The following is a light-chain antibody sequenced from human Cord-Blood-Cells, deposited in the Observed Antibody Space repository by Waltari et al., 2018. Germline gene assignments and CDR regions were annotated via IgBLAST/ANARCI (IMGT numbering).Light chain of an antibody. CDR1: TSDVGGDNY. V-gene: IGLV2-14*01. J-gene: IGLJ3*02. Sequence: QSALTQPASVSGSAGQSITIACPGTTSDVGGDNYGAWYQQHPGKAPNLMIYEVSNRPSGVSNRFSGSKSGHTASLTISGLQAEDAADYYCSSYTSSSTWVFGGGTKLTVL. CDR2: EVS. CDR3: SSYTSSSTWV.